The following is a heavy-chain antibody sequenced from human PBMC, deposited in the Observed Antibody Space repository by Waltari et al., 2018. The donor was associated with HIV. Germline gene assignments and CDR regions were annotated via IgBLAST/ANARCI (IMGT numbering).Heavy chain of an antibody. CDR2: ISRGSSFS. V-gene: IGHV3-21*02. J-gene: IGHJ4*02. CDR1: GIDFDLLT. Sequence: ELVESGGGLFKPGQSLRLSCYASGIDFDLLTMTWVRQAPGRGLEWVASISRGSSFSYYSDSFKGRISISRDNAKKSLFLQMNSLTADDTGLYFCVGDRTSLTTGDFDSWGQGVPVIVSS. CDR3: VGDRTSLTTGDFDS. D-gene: IGHD1-1*01.